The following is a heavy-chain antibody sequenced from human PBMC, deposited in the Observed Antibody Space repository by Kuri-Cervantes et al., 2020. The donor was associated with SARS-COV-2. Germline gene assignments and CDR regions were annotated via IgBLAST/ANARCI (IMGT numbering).Heavy chain of an antibody. CDR3: AKVYYDFWSGYYNYYYYMDV. V-gene: IGHV3-21*04. CDR2: ISSSSSYI. CDR1: GFTFSSYS. D-gene: IGHD3-3*01. Sequence: GESLKISCAASGFTFSSYSMNWVRQAPGKGLEWVSSISSSSSYIYYADSVKGRFAISRDNSKNTLYLQMNSLRAEDTAVYYCAKVYYDFWSGYYNYYYYMDVWGKGTTVTVSS. J-gene: IGHJ6*03.